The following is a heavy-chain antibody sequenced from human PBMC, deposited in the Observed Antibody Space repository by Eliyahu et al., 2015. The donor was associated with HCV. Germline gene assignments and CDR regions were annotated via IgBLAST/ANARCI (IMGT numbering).Heavy chain of an antibody. CDR3: ARGPAIATVWYFDL. CDR2: XYYDXSXT. Sequence: AAGGVFNTYGMXWVRQAPDKXLEWVXVXYYDXSXTYYADSVKGRFTIXRDXSKNTLYLXMNXLRAEDTAIYYCARGPAIATVWYFDLWGRGNQVTVSS. CDR1: GVFNTYG. D-gene: IGHD2-21*01. V-gene: IGHV3-33*01. J-gene: IGHJ2*01.